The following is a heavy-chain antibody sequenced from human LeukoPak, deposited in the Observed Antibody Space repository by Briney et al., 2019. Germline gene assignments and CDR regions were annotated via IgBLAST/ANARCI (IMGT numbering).Heavy chain of an antibody. Sequence: SVKVSCKASGYTFTSYDISWVRQAPGQGLEWMGRIIPIFGTANYAQKFQGRVTITTDESTSTAYMELSSLRSEDTAVYYCASGLYDSSGYYYFLDYWGQGTLVTVSS. CDR2: IIPIFGTA. V-gene: IGHV1-69*05. J-gene: IGHJ4*02. CDR1: GYTFTSYD. CDR3: ASGLYDSSGYYYFLDY. D-gene: IGHD3-22*01.